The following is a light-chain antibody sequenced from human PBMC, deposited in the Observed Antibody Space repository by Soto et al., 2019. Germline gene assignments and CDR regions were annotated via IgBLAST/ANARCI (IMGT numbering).Light chain of an antibody. CDR2: GAS. J-gene: IGKJ1*01. CDR3: QQSYSTLWT. CDR1: NSVNSH. Sequence: MMMTQSPATLSVSPGERVTLSCRTSNSVNSHVAWYQQKPGQAPRLLRDGASTRATGIPVRFSGSGFGTEFTLTISSLQSEDFATYYCQQSYSTLWTFGQGTKVDIK. V-gene: IGKV3-15*01.